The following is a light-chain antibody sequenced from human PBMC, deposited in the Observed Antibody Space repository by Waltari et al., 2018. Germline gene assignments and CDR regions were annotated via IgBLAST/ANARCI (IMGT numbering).Light chain of an antibody. J-gene: IGLJ2*01. V-gene: IGLV2-11*01. CDR2: DVN. Sequence: QSALTQPRSVSGSPGQSVTISCTGTRRDVGGYNYVSWYQQHPYKAPKLMIDDVNKRPSGVPDRFSGSKSGNTASLTISGLQAEDEADYYCCSYAGTYTSYMFFGGGTKLTVL. CDR1: RRDVGGYNY. CDR3: CSYAGTYTSYMF.